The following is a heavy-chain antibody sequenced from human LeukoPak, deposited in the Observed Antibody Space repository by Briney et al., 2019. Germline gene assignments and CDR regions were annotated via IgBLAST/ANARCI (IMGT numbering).Heavy chain of an antibody. Sequence: SETLSLTCTVSGGSISSSSYYWGWSRQPPGKGVEWIGSIYYTGSAYYNPSLKSRVTMSVDTSKNQFSLRLSSVTAADTAVYSCARHPERYSYFDYWGQGTLVTVSS. V-gene: IGHV4-39*01. CDR1: GGSISSSSYY. J-gene: IGHJ4*02. D-gene: IGHD5-18*01. CDR3: ARHPERYSYFDY. CDR2: IYYTGSA.